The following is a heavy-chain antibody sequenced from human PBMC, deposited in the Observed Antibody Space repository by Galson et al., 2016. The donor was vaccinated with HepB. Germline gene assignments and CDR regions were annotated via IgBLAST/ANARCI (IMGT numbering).Heavy chain of an antibody. D-gene: IGHD4-17*01. V-gene: IGHV3-74*01. CDR3: AREHEYGDYILDY. CDR2: LNSDGSHT. J-gene: IGHJ4*02. Sequence: SLRLSCAASGFTFSSYWIHWVRQAPGKGLVWVSRLNSDGSHTNYADSMKGRFTISRDNAKNTMYLQMNSLRVEDTAVYYCAREHEYGDYILDYWGQGTLVTVSS. CDR1: GFTFSSYW.